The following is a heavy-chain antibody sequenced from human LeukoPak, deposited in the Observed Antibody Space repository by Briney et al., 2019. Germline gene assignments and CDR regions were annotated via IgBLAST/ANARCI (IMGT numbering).Heavy chain of an antibody. Sequence: SGPTLVNPTQTLTLTCTFSGFSLSTSGVGVGWIRQPPGKALEWLALIYWNDDKRYSPSLKSRLTITKDTSKNQVVLTMTNMDPVDTATYYCAHSPYNWFLSGYDAFDIWGQGTMVTVSS. CDR3: AHSPYNWFLSGYDAFDI. CDR1: GFSLSTSGVG. V-gene: IGHV2-5*01. CDR2: IYWNDDK. J-gene: IGHJ3*02. D-gene: IGHD1-20*01.